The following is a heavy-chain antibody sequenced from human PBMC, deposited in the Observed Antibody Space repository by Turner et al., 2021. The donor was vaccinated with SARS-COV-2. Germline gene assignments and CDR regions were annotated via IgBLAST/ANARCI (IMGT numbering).Heavy chain of an antibody. J-gene: IGHJ6*02. CDR1: GGSSCISSYY. Sequence: QLQLQQSGPGLVKPSETPSLTCTGPGGSSCISSYYWGWIRRPPGKGLEWIGNIEYSGSAGYNPSLESRVTISLDPSKNQFSLKLTSVTTAETAVDYCARLMDTAMDYYGTDVWGQGTTVTVSS. V-gene: IGHV4-39*01. CDR3: ARLMDTAMDYYGTDV. CDR2: IEYSGSA. D-gene: IGHD5-18*01.